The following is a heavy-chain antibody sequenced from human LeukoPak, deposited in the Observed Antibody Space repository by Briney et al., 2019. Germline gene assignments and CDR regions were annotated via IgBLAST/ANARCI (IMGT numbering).Heavy chain of an antibody. CDR3: ARIGAGSSRDY. CDR2: IIGSSST. V-gene: IGHV3-21*01. J-gene: IGHJ4*02. Sequence: GGSLRLSCAASGFTFSNFAMTWVRQAPGKGLEWVSSIIGSSSTYYADSLKGRFTISRDNAKNSLYLQMNSLRAEDTAVYYCARIGAGSSRDYWGQGTLVTVSS. CDR1: GFTFSNFA. D-gene: IGHD6-13*01.